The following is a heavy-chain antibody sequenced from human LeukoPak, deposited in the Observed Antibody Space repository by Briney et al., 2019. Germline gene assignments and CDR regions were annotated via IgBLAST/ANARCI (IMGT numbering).Heavy chain of an antibody. V-gene: IGHV1-24*01. Sequence: ASVKVSCKVSGYTLTELSMHWVRQAPGKGLEWMGGFDPEDGETIYAQKFQGRVTMTEDTSTDTAYMELNSLRSEDTAVYYCATNKYYYDSSGYYSDYWGQGTLVTVSS. CDR3: ATNKYYYDSSGYYSDY. CDR2: FDPEDGET. D-gene: IGHD3-22*01. J-gene: IGHJ4*02. CDR1: GYTLTELS.